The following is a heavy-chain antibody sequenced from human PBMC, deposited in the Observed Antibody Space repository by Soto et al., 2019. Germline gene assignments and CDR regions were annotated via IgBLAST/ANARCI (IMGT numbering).Heavy chain of an antibody. J-gene: IGHJ4*02. CDR1: GYTFTSYG. V-gene: IGHV1-18*01. Sequence: QVHLVQSGAEVKKPGASVKVSCKGSGYTFTSYGITWVRQAPGQGLEWMGWISAHTGNTDYAQKRQCRVTVTRDTSTSTAYMELRSLRSDDTAVYDCARGRYGDYWGQGELVTVSS. CDR3: ARGRYGDY. D-gene: IGHD1-1*01. CDR2: ISAHTGNT.